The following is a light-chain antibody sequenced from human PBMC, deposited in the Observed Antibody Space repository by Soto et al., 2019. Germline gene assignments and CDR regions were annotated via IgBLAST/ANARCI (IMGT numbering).Light chain of an antibody. V-gene: IGKV1-5*03. CDR3: QQYYTDPWT. J-gene: IGKJ1*01. CDR2: KAS. Sequence: DIQMTQSPSTLSASVGARVTITCRASQSISSWLAWYQQRPGKAPKLLIYKASNLESGVPSRFSGSGSGTERTLTISSLHPDDFATYYCQQYYTDPWTFGPGTKVEIK. CDR1: QSISSW.